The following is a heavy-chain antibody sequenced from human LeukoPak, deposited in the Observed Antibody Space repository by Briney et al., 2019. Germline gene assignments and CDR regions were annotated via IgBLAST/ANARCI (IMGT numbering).Heavy chain of an antibody. V-gene: IGHV3-30*18. CDR2: ISNDGSNK. D-gene: IGHD6-25*01. J-gene: IGHJ4*02. CDR3: AKGERDLDH. Sequence: GGSLRLSCAASGFTFSSYGMHWVRQAPGKGLEWVAFISNDGSNKNYVDSVKGRFTISRDNPRNTLYLQMNSLRAEDTAVYYCAKGERDLDHWGQGTLVTVSS. CDR1: GFTFSSYG.